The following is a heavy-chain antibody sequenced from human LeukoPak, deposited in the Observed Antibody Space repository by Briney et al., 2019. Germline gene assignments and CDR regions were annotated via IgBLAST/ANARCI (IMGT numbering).Heavy chain of an antibody. V-gene: IGHV3-9*01. CDR3: AKAAYDSSGSWYYFDY. Sequence: GGSLRLSCAASGFTFDDYAVHWVRQAPGKGLEWVSGISWNSGSIGYADSVKGRFTISRDNSKNTLYLQMNSLRPEDTAVYYCAKAAYDSSGSWYYFDYWGQGTLVTVSS. CDR2: ISWNSGSI. J-gene: IGHJ4*02. CDR1: GFTFDDYA. D-gene: IGHD3-22*01.